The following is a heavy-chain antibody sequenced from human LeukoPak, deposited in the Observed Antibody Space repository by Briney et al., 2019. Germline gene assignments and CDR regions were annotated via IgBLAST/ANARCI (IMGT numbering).Heavy chain of an antibody. CDR2: IWYDGSSK. Sequence: PGRSLRLSCAASGFTFSSYGMHWVRQAPGKGLEWVAVIWYDGSSKYYADSVKGRFTISRDNSKNTLYLQMNSLRAEDTAVYYCAKDVVPAAPWSYGDYWGQGTLVTVSS. V-gene: IGHV3-33*06. CDR1: GFTFSSYG. D-gene: IGHD2-2*01. CDR3: AKDVVPAAPWSYGDY. J-gene: IGHJ4*02.